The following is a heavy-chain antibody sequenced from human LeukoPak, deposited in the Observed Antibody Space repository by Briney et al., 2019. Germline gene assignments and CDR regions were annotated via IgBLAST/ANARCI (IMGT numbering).Heavy chain of an antibody. CDR3: ARTDYNFWSGYAAFDI. CDR2: IYHSGST. Sequence: PSQTLSLTCTVSGGSISSGGYYWSWIRQPPGKGLEWIGYIYHSGSTYYNPSLKSRATISVDRSKNQFSLKLSSVTAADTAVYYCARTDYNFWSGYAAFDIWGQGTMVTVSS. D-gene: IGHD3-3*01. J-gene: IGHJ3*02. CDR1: GGSISSGGYY. V-gene: IGHV4-30-2*01.